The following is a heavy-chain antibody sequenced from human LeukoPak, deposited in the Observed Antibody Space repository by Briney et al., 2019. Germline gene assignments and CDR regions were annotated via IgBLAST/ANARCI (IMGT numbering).Heavy chain of an antibody. CDR1: GGSISSYY. D-gene: IGHD6-13*01. CDR2: IYYSGST. CDR3: ARDGRQLAAFDI. J-gene: IGHJ3*02. V-gene: IGHV4-59*01. Sequence: SETLSLTCTASGGSISSYYWSWIRQPPGKGLEWIGYIYYSGSTNYNPSLKSRVTISVDTSKNQFSLKLSSVTAADTAVYYCARDGRQLAAFDIWGQGTMVTVSS.